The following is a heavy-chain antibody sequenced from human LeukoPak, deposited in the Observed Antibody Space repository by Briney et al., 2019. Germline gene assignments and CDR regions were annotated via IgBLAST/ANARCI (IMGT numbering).Heavy chain of an antibody. V-gene: IGHV3-53*01. J-gene: IGHJ4*02. CDR3: ARESELKYGSGTLPSDY. CDR1: GFTVSSNY. D-gene: IGHD3-10*01. CDR2: IYSGGST. Sequence: GGSLRLSCAASGFTVSSNYMSWVRQAPGKGLEWVSVIYSGGSTYYADSVKGRFTISRGNSKNTLYLQMNSLRAEDTAVYYCARESELKYGSGTLPSDYWGQGTLVTVSS.